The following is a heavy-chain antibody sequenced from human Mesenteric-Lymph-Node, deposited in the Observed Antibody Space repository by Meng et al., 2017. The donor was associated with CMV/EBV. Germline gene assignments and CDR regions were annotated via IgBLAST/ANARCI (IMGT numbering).Heavy chain of an antibody. CDR1: GFIFSNYA. Sequence: GESLKISCAASGFIFSNYAMSWVRQAPGKALEWVSIISGSGGKTHSADSVKGRFTISRDNSKNTLYLQMNSLRAEDTAIYYCAKHQSDYDFWSGYYPLAYWGQGMVVTVSS. CDR3: AKHQSDYDFWSGYYPLAY. D-gene: IGHD3-3*01. V-gene: IGHV3-23*01. CDR2: ISGSGGKT. J-gene: IGHJ4*02.